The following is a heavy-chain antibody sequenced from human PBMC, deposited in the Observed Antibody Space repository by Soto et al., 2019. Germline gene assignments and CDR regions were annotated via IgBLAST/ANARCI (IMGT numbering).Heavy chain of an antibody. J-gene: IGHJ6*02. D-gene: IGHD4-4*01. V-gene: IGHV4-39*01. CDR3: ARLGKDFSNSYYFGMDV. Sequence: PSETLSLTCSASGGSISSTSYYWAWIRQPPGKGLEWIGHLYYSGTTYYNPSLKSRLTMSVDPSKNQFSLNLSSVTAADTAVYYCARLGKDFSNSYYFGMDVWGQGTTVTVSS. CDR2: LYYSGTT. CDR1: GGSISSTSYY.